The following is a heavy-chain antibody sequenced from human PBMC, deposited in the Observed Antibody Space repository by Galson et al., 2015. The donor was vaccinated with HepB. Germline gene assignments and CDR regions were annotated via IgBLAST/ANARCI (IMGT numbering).Heavy chain of an antibody. J-gene: IGHJ4*02. Sequence: SLRLSCAASGFSFNSYSMHWVRQAPGKGLEWVAFISYDGNNKNYADSVKGRFTISRDNSKSTLYLQMSSLRTEDMAVYYCAREVDWNSFDYWGQGTLVTVSS. CDR2: ISYDGNNK. CDR3: AREVDWNSFDY. CDR1: GFSFNSYS. V-gene: IGHV3-30-3*01. D-gene: IGHD1-7*01.